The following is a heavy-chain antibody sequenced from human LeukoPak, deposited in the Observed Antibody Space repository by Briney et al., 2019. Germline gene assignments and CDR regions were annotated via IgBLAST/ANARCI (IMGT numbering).Heavy chain of an antibody. CDR2: ISSGGTYE. V-gene: IGHV3-30*01. J-gene: IGHJ4*02. CDR3: ARDSTYYYDSGSSGPHYFDN. CDR1: GFTFSNYA. Sequence: GGSLRLSCAASGFTFSNYATHWVRQAPGKGLEWVSLISSGGTYEYYADSVKGRFTISRDNSKNTLYLQLNSLRAEDTAVYYCARDSTYYYDSGSSGPHYFDNWGQGTLVTVSS. D-gene: IGHD3-10*01.